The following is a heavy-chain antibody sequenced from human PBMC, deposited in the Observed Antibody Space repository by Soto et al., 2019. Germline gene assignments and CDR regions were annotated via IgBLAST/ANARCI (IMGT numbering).Heavy chain of an antibody. CDR1: GYTFTNYG. CDR2: ISAYNGNT. V-gene: IGHV1-18*01. J-gene: IGHJ4*02. D-gene: IGHD3-22*01. Sequence: ASVKVSCKASGYTFTNYGISWVRQAPGQGLEWMGWISAYNGNTNYAQKLQGRVTMTTDTSTSTAYVDLRSLRSDDTAVYYCARSNYDSSGVTFDYWSQGTLVTVSS. CDR3: ARSNYDSSGVTFDY.